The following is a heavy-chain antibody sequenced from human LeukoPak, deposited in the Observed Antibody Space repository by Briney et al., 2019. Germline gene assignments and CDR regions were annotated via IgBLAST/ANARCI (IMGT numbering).Heavy chain of an antibody. J-gene: IGHJ3*01. CDR1: GFTFSDYS. V-gene: IGHV3-48*01. CDR2: ISGSGTI. D-gene: IGHD2/OR15-2a*01. Sequence: GGSLRLSCAASGFTFSDYSMNWVRQAPGKGLEWISYISGSGTIYYADSVKGRFTISRDNAQRLVYLQMNSLRAEDTAVYYCTNFKPPAPDALDVWGQGTLTTVSS. CDR3: TNFKPPAPDALDV.